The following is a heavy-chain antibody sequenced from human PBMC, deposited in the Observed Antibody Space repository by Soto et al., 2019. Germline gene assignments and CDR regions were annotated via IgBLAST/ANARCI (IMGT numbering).Heavy chain of an antibody. V-gene: IGHV4-59*01. CDR1: GGSISSYY. CDR2: IYYSGST. J-gene: IGHJ4*02. Sequence: LETLSLTCTVSGGSISSYYWSWIRQPPGKGLEWIGYIYYSGSTNYNPSLKSRVTISADTSKNQFSLKLSSVTAADTAVYYCARDHDYGDYEVPNYFDYWGQGTLVTVSS. D-gene: IGHD4-17*01. CDR3: ARDHDYGDYEVPNYFDY.